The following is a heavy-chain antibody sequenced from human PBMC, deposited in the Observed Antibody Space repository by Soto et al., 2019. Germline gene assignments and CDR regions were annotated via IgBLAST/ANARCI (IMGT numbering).Heavy chain of an antibody. V-gene: IGHV1-18*04. CDR1: GYTFTSYG. Sequence: ASVKVSCKASGYTFTSYGISWVRQAPGQGLEWMGWISAYNGNTNYAQKLQGRVTMTTDTSTSTAYMELRSLRSDDTAVYYCAREQLSSIAARPHYYYGMDVWGQGTTVTVSS. J-gene: IGHJ6*02. CDR3: AREQLSSIAARPHYYYGMDV. CDR2: ISAYNGNT. D-gene: IGHD6-6*01.